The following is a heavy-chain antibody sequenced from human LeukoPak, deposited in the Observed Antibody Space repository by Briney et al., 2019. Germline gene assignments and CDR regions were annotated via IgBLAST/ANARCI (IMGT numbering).Heavy chain of an antibody. CDR1: GFTFSSYA. CDR2: ISGSGGST. Sequence: GGSQRLSCAASGFTFSSYAMSWLRQAPGEGLEGLSAISGSGGSTYYADSVKGRSTISRDNTKNTLYLQMNSLRAEDTAVSYCAKSSAPGIAGAGDLDSWGQGTLVTVSS. V-gene: IGHV3-23*01. D-gene: IGHD6-13*01. CDR3: AKSSAPGIAGAGDLDS. J-gene: IGHJ4*02.